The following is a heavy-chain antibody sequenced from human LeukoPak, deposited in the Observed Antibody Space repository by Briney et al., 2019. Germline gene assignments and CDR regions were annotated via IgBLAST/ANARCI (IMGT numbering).Heavy chain of an antibody. CDR3: ARDGAYYYDSSGRDAFDI. J-gene: IGHJ3*02. Sequence: PGGSLRLSCAASGFAFSSYAMSWVRQAPGKGLEWVSAISGSGGSTYYADSVKGRFTISRDNAKNSLYLQMNSLRAEDTAVYYCARDGAYYYDSSGRDAFDIWGQGTMVTVSS. V-gene: IGHV3-23*01. CDR2: ISGSGGST. D-gene: IGHD3-22*01. CDR1: GFAFSSYA.